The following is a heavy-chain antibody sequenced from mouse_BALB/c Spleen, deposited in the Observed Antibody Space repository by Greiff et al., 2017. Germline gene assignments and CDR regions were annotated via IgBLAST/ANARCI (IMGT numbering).Heavy chain of an antibody. D-gene: IGHD1-2*01. Sequence: EVKLQESGGGLVKPGGSLKLSCAASGFTFSSYAMSWVRQTPEKRLEWVASISSGRSTYYPDSVKGRFTISRDNARNILYLQMSSLRSEDTAMYYCARALITTVPFAYWGQGTLVTVSA. J-gene: IGHJ3*01. CDR1: GFTFSSYA. CDR3: ARALITTVPFAY. V-gene: IGHV5-6-5*01. CDR2: ISSGRST.